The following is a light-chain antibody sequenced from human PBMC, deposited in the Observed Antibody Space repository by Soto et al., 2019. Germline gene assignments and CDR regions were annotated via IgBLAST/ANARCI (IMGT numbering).Light chain of an antibody. V-gene: IGKV1-5*01. CDR2: DAS. CDR1: QSISSW. CDR3: QQYNSYSRT. Sequence: DIQMTQSPSTLSASVGDRVTITCRASQSISSWLAWYQQKPGKAPKLLIYDASRLESGVPSRFSGSGSVTEFTLTISSLQPDDVATYYCQQYNSYSRTFGQGTKVEIK. J-gene: IGKJ1*01.